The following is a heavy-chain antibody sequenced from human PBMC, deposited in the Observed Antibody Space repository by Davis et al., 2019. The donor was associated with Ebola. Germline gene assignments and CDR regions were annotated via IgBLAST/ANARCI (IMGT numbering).Heavy chain of an antibody. V-gene: IGHV3-33*01. CDR1: GFTFSSYG. CDR3: ARDEDRVTGTAPDY. J-gene: IGHJ4*02. D-gene: IGHD1/OR15-1a*01. CDR2: IWYDGSNK. Sequence: PGGSLRLSCAASGFTFSSYGMHWVRQAPGKGLEWVAVIWYDGSNKYYADSVKGRFTISRDNSKNTLYLQMNSLRAEDTAVYYCARDEDRVTGTAPDYWGQGTLVTVSS.